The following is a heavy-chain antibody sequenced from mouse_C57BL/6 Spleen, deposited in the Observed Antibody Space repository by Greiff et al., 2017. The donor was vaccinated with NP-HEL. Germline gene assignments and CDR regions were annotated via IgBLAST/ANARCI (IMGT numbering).Heavy chain of an antibody. CDR1: GYSITSGYY. CDR2: ISYDGSN. J-gene: IGHJ1*03. V-gene: IGHV3-6*01. CDR3: AREGDYGGYFDV. Sequence: DVKLQESGPGLVKPSQSLSLTCSVTGYSITSGYYWNWIRQFPGNKLEWMGYISYDGSNNYNPSLQNRISITRDTSKNQFFLKLNSVTTEDTATYYCAREGDYGGYFDVWGTGTTVTVSS. D-gene: IGHD2-4*01.